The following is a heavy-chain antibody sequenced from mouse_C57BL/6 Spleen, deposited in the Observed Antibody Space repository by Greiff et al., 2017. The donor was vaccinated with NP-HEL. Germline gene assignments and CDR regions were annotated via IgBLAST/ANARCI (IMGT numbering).Heavy chain of an antibody. V-gene: IGHV1-81*01. CDR2: IYPRSGNT. CDR1: GYTFTSYG. CDR3: ARLWGDYDGAWFAY. Sequence: QVQLQQSGAELARPGASVKLSCKASGYTFTSYGISWVKQRTGQGLEWIGEIYPRSGNTYYNEKFKGKATLTADKSSSTAYMELRSLTSEDSAVYFCARLWGDYDGAWFAYWGQGTLVTVSA. D-gene: IGHD2-4*01. J-gene: IGHJ3*01.